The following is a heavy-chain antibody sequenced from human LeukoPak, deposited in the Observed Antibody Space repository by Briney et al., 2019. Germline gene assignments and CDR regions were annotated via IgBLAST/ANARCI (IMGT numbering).Heavy chain of an antibody. CDR1: GGSISSSSYY. Sequence: SETLSLTCTVSGGSISSSSYYWGWIRQPPGKGLEWIGSIYYSGSTYYNPSLKSRVTISVDTSKNQFSLKLSSVTAADTAVYYCARDRVVVVPAALGWFDPWGQGTLVTVSS. CDR2: IYYSGST. V-gene: IGHV4-39*07. CDR3: ARDRVVVVPAALGWFDP. J-gene: IGHJ5*02. D-gene: IGHD2-2*01.